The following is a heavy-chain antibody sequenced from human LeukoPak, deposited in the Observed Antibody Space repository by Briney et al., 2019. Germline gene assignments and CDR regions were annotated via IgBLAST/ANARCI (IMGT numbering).Heavy chain of an antibody. CDR3: ASTYSSGWYGGEFDY. V-gene: IGHV4-59*08. D-gene: IGHD6-19*01. CDR1: GGSISSYY. Sequence: SETLSLTCTVSGGSISSYYWSWIRQPPGKGLEWIGYIYYSGSTNYNPSLKSRVTISVDTSKNQFSLKLSSVTAADTAVYYCASTYSSGWYGGEFDYWGQGTLVTVSS. J-gene: IGHJ4*02. CDR2: IYYSGST.